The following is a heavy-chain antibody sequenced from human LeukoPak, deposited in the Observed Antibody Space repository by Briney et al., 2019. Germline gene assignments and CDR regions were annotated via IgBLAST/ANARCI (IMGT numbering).Heavy chain of an antibody. CDR1: GFTFSSYS. J-gene: IGHJ4*02. CDR3: AREIYYGSGSSNDY. Sequence: GGSLRLSCAASGFTFSSYSMNWVRQAPGKGLEWVSYISSSSSTIYYADSVKGRFTISRDNSKNTLYLQMNSLRAEDTAVYYCAREIYYGSGSSNDYWGQGTLVTVSS. D-gene: IGHD3-10*01. V-gene: IGHV3-48*01. CDR2: ISSSSSTI.